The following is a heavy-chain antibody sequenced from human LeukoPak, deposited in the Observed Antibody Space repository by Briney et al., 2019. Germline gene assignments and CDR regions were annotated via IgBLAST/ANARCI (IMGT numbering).Heavy chain of an antibody. Sequence: GGSLRLSCAASGFTISDYWMSWVRQAPGKGLEWVSAISGSGGSTYYADSVKGRFTISRDNSKNTLYLQMNSLRAEDTAVYYCAKAQYSSGWYATDDAFDIWGQGTMVTVSS. CDR3: AKAQYSSGWYATDDAFDI. CDR2: ISGSGGST. V-gene: IGHV3-23*01. D-gene: IGHD6-19*01. J-gene: IGHJ3*02. CDR1: GFTISDYW.